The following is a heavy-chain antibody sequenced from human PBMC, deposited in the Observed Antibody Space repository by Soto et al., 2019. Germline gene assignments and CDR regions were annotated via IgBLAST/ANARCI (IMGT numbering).Heavy chain of an antibody. Sequence: QVQLQESGPGLVKPSQTLSLTCTVSGGSISSGGYYWSWIRQHPGKGLEWIGYIYYSGSTYYNPSLKSRFTISVDTSKNQFSLKLSSVTAADTAVYYCARVHELKRSYYGMDVWGQGTTVTVSS. CDR3: ARVHELKRSYYGMDV. D-gene: IGHD1-26*01. CDR2: IYYSGST. J-gene: IGHJ6*02. V-gene: IGHV4-31*03. CDR1: GGSISSGGYY.